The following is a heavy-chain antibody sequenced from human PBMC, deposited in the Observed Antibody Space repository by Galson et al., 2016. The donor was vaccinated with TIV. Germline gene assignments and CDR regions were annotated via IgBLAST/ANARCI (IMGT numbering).Heavy chain of an antibody. V-gene: IGHV3-30*02. CDR3: ARLGLSRFDP. Sequence: SLRLSCAASGFTFSRHGIHWVRHTPGTGLEWVTFIGPDGNDKSYGDSVKGRFTISRDNSMSRIYLQMNDLRLEDTAIYYCARLGLSRFDPWGQGTQVTVSS. J-gene: IGHJ5*02. CDR1: GFTFSRHG. D-gene: IGHD3-16*01. CDR2: IGPDGNDK.